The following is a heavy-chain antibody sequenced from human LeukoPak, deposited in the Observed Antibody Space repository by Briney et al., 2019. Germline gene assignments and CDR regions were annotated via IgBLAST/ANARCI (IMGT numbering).Heavy chain of an antibody. J-gene: IGHJ4*02. V-gene: IGHV4-59*02. CDR1: GGSVSNYY. CDR2: IYYTET. Sequence: SETLSLTCTVSGGSVSNYYWSWIRQSPGKGLEWIGYIYYTETSYNPSLKSRVTISADTSKNQFSLKLYSVTAADTAVYYCARVAHIAAAGFDYWGQGTLVTVSS. D-gene: IGHD6-13*01. CDR3: ARVAHIAAAGFDY.